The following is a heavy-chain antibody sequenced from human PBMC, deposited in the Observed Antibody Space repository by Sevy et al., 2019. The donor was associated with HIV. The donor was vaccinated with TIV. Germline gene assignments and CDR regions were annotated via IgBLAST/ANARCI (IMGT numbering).Heavy chain of an antibody. V-gene: IGHV3-23*01. CDR2: ISITGGST. Sequence: GGSLRLSCAASGFTFSIYAMSWVRQAPGKGLEWVSVISITGGSTYYADPVKGRFTISRDNSKNTLYLQMNTLRAEDTAVYYCAKDRVSGTYYTGDFDYWGQGTLVTVSS. CDR1: GFTFSIYA. D-gene: IGHD3-10*01. CDR3: AKDRVSGTYYTGDFDY. J-gene: IGHJ4*02.